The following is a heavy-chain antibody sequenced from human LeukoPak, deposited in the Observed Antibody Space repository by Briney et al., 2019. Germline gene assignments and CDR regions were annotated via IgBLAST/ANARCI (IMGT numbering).Heavy chain of an antibody. J-gene: IGHJ4*02. CDR1: GFTFSSYW. CDR2: IKQDGSEK. Sequence: PGGSLRLSCAASGFTFSSYWMSWVRQAPGKGLEWVANIKQDGSEKYYVDSVKGRFTISRDNAKNSLYLQMNSLRAEDTAVYYCARVGSDYDILTGPPDYWGQGTLVTVSS. V-gene: IGHV3-7*03. D-gene: IGHD3-9*01. CDR3: ARVGSDYDILTGPPDY.